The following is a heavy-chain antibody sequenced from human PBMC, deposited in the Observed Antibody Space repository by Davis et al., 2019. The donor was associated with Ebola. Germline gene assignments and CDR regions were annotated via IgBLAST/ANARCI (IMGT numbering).Heavy chain of an antibody. CDR3: ARLRGLCSSTSCYRNWFDP. J-gene: IGHJ5*02. CDR2: NHYRGSN. V-gene: IGHV4-39*01. D-gene: IGHD2-2*01. CDR1: GASFSTYY. Sequence: SETLSLTCTVYGASFSTYYWGWNRQPPEEVREWIGTNHYRGSNYYNPSLKSRVTISVDTSKNQFSLKLSSVTAADTAVYYCARLRGLCSSTSCYRNWFDPWGQGTLVTVSS.